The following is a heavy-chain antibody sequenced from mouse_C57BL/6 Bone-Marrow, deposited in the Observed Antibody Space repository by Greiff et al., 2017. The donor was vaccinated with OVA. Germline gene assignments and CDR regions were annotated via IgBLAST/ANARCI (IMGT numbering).Heavy chain of an antibody. CDR3: ARGYVYSSYWYFDV. CDR2: SRNKANDYTT. D-gene: IGHD2-2*01. V-gene: IGHV7-1*01. CDR1: GFTFSDFY. J-gene: IGHJ1*03. Sequence: EVNVVESGGGLVQSGRSLRLSCATSGFTFSDFYMEWVRQAPGKGLEWIAASRNKANDYTTEYSASVKGRFIVSRDTSQSILYLQMNALRAEDTAIYYCARGYVYSSYWYFDVWGTGTTVTVSS.